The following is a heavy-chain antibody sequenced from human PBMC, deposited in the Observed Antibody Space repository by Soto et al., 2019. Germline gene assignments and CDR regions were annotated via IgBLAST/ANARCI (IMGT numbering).Heavy chain of an antibody. D-gene: IGHD3-10*01. J-gene: IGHJ2*01. V-gene: IGHV4-34*01. CDR2: INHSGST. Sequence: QVQLQQWGAGLLKPSETLSLTCAVYGGSFSGYYWSWIRQPPGKGLEWIGEINHSGSTNYNPSLKSRVTISVDTSKNQFSLKVSSVTAADTAVYYCARYGSGRRYFDLRGRSTLVTVSA. CDR3: ARYGSGRRYFDL. CDR1: GGSFSGYY.